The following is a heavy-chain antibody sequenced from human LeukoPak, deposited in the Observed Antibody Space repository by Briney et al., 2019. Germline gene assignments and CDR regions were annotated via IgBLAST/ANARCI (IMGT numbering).Heavy chain of an antibody. D-gene: IGHD2-21*02. CDR1: GFTFSSYA. J-gene: IGHJ5*02. CDR3: ARYGVVVTARRPLNWFDP. Sequence: GSLRLSCAASGFTFSSYAMSWIRQPPGKGLEWIGYIYYSGSTNYNPSLKSRVTISVDTSKNQFSLKLSSVTAADTAVYYCARYGVVVTARRPLNWFDPWGQGTLVTVSS. CDR2: IYYSGST. V-gene: IGHV4-59*08.